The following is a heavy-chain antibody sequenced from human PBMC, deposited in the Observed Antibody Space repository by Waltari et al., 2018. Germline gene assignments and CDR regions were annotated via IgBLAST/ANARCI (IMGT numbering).Heavy chain of an antibody. J-gene: IGHJ4*02. V-gene: IGHV3-15*01. CDR1: IFINAW. D-gene: IGHD1-26*01. Sequence: EMQLVESGGGLVKSGGSLRLSCAAIFINAWMSWVRPAQGKGLEWVGRIKRKTDGGTTDYAAPVKDRFTISRDHSKKTLYLQMNSLQSEDTAVHYPSPPLIVGSIIYDHWGQGTLVTVSS. CDR3: SPPLIVGSIIYDH. CDR2: IKRKTDGGTT.